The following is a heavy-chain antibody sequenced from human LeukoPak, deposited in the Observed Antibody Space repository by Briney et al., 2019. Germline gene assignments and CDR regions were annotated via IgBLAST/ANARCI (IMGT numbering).Heavy chain of an antibody. D-gene: IGHD2-15*01. CDR1: GFTFSSYE. CDR2: ISSSGSTI. CDR3: AREVGDYYFDY. V-gene: IGHV3-48*03. J-gene: IGHJ4*02. Sequence: GGSLRLSCAASGFTFSSYEMDWVRQAPGKGLEWVSYISSSGSTIYYADSVKGRFTISRDNAKNSLYLQMNSLRAEDTAVYYCAREVGDYYFDYWGQGTLVTVSS.